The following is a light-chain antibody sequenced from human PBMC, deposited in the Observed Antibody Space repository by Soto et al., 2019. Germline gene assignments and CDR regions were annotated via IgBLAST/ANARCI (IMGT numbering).Light chain of an antibody. Sequence: DIQLTQSPSFLSASVGDRLTITCRASQGISSYLAWYQQKPGKAPKLLIYGASTLQSGVPSRFSGFGSGTEFTLPISSLQPEDSATYYCQQLNSYPYTFGQGTKLEIK. CDR2: GAS. CDR3: QQLNSYPYT. J-gene: IGKJ2*01. V-gene: IGKV1-9*01. CDR1: QGISSY.